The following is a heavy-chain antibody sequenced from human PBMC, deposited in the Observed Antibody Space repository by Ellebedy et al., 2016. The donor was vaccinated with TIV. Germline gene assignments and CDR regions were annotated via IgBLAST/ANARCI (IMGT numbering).Heavy chain of an antibody. V-gene: IGHV3-23*01. Sequence: GESLKISXAASGFTFSSYAMSWVRQAPGKGLEWVSAISGSGGSTYYADSVKGRFTISRDNSKNTLYLQMNSLRAEDTAVYYCAKAHFYDSSGEHWGQGTLVTVSS. CDR2: ISGSGGST. J-gene: IGHJ1*01. D-gene: IGHD3-22*01. CDR1: GFTFSSYA. CDR3: AKAHFYDSSGEH.